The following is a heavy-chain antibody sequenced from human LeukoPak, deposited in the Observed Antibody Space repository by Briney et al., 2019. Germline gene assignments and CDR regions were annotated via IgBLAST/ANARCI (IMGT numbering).Heavy chain of an antibody. J-gene: IGHJ4*02. Sequence: PSGTLSLTCAVSGGSISSSNWWSWVRQPPGKGLEWIGEISQSGTTNYNPSLKSRVTISVDKSNNQFSLNVSPVTAADTAVYYCARLVVLGYYFDLWGQGTLVTVSS. D-gene: IGHD3-22*01. CDR2: ISQSGTT. CDR1: GGSISSSNW. V-gene: IGHV4-4*02. CDR3: ARLVVLGYYFDL.